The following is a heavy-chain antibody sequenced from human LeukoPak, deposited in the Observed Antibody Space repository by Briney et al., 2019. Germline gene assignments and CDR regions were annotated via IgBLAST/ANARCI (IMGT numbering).Heavy chain of an antibody. J-gene: IGHJ1*01. CDR1: GGSISSGQW. V-gene: IGHV4-4*02. Sequence: SETLSLTCTISGGSISSGQWWTWVRQSPGRGLEWIGEICHGGSTNYNPSLKSRVTISVDKSRNQFSLRLNSVTAADTAVYYCASSTGWYRIDQWGQGTLVTVSS. CDR3: ASSTGWYRIDQ. D-gene: IGHD6-19*01. CDR2: ICHGGST.